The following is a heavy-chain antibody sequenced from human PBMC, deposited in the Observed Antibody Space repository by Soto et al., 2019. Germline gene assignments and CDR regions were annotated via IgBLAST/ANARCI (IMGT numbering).Heavy chain of an antibody. CDR1: VDSISSYY. Sequence: SETVSLTCTFSVDSISSYYWSCIRHPAGKGLEWIGRIYTSGSTNYNPSLKSRVTMSVDTSKNQFSLKLSSVTAADTAMYYCARPYSSGWPPHNWFEPWGQGTLVSVSS. V-gene: IGHV4-4*07. CDR2: IYTSGST. CDR3: ARPYSSGWPPHNWFEP. J-gene: IGHJ5*02. D-gene: IGHD6-19*01.